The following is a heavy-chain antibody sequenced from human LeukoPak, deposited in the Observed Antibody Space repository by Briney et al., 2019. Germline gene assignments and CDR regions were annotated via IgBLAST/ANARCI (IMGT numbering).Heavy chain of an antibody. CDR2: ISYDGSNK. CDR3: VNILTGHYYYYGMDV. CDR1: GFTFSSYA. D-gene: IGHD3-9*01. V-gene: IGHV3-30*04. J-gene: IGHJ6*02. Sequence: GRSLRLSCAASGFTFSSYAMHWVRQAPGKGLEWVAVISYDGSNKYYADSVKGRFTISRDNSKNTLYLQMNSLRAEDTAVYYCVNILTGHYYYYGMDVWGQGTTVTVSS.